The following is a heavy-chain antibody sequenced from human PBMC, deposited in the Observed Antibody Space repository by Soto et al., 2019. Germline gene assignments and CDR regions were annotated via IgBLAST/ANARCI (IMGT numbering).Heavy chain of an antibody. D-gene: IGHD1-1*01. CDR3: ARSPGSGDYVDY. J-gene: IGHJ4*02. CDR2: IFFIGNT. CDR1: GRSVSRDTYY. Sequence: SATLSLTRIGSGRSVSRDTYYWSWFRQHPGAALAWLGYIFFIGNTNYNPSLERRVTILVDSSQHQFSFTLRPVTTADTPVEYCARSPGSGDYVDYWGQGTLVTVSS. V-gene: IGHV4-61*01.